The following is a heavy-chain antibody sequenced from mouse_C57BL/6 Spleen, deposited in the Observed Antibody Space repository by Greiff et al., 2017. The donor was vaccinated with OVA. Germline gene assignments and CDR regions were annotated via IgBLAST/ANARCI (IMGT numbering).Heavy chain of an antibody. CDR2: INPNNGGT. D-gene: IGHD1-1*01. J-gene: IGHJ2*01. V-gene: IGHV1-18*01. Sequence: VQLQQSGPELVKPGASVKIPCKASGYTFTDYNMDWVKQSHGKSLEWIGDINPNNGGTIYNQKFKGKATLTVDKSSSTAYMELRSLTSEDTAVYYCASSNYYYGSTYFDYWGQGTTLTVSS. CDR1: GYTFTDYN. CDR3: ASSNYYYGSTYFDY.